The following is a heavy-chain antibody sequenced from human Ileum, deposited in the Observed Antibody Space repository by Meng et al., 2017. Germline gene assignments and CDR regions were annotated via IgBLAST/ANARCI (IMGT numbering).Heavy chain of an antibody. Sequence: QVQLQESGPGLVKVSQTLSPTGTVSGGSIGSAAYYWTWIRQHPAKGLEWIGYIHYTGSTSYNPSLESRTSTSIDTSNNQFSLKVTSVTAADTAVYYCARGVSAAGLFDNWGPGTLVTVSS. J-gene: IGHJ4*02. V-gene: IGHV4-31*03. CDR3: ARGVSAAGLFDN. CDR1: GGSIGSAAYY. CDR2: IHYTGST. D-gene: IGHD2-2*01.